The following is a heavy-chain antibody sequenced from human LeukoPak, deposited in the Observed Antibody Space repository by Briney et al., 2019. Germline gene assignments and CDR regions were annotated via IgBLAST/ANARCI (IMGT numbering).Heavy chain of an antibody. Sequence: GGSLRLSCTVSGFTFGDYAMSWVRQGPGKGLEWVGFIRSKAYGGTTEYAASVKGRFSISRDDSKSIAYLQMNSLKTEDTAVYYCTRLRRDSGYYRDAFDIWGQGTMVTVSS. D-gene: IGHD3-22*01. J-gene: IGHJ3*02. V-gene: IGHV3-49*04. CDR1: GFTFGDYA. CDR3: TRLRRDSGYYRDAFDI. CDR2: IRSKAYGGTT.